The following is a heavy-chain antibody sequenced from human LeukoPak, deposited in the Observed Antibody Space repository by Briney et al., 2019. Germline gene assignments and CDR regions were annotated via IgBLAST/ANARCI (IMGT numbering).Heavy chain of an antibody. V-gene: IGHV3-21*01. Sequence: GGSLRLSCAASGFTFSSYAMSWVRQAPGKGLEWVSSISSSSSYIYYADSVKGRFTISRDNAKNSLYLQMNSLRAEDTAVYYCARGLEIAAAGPHWFDPWGQGTLVTVSS. J-gene: IGHJ5*02. CDR2: ISSSSSYI. CDR1: GFTFSSYA. D-gene: IGHD6-13*01. CDR3: ARGLEIAAAGPHWFDP.